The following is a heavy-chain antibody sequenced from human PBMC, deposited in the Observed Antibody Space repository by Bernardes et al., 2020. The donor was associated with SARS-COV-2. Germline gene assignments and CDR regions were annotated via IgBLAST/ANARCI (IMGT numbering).Heavy chain of an antibody. V-gene: IGHV4-34*01. D-gene: IGHD3-22*01. J-gene: IGHJ4*02. CDR1: GGSFSGYY. Sequence: SETLSLTCAVYGGSFSGYYWSWIRQPPGKGLEWIGEINHSGSTNYNPSLKSRVTISVDTSKNQFSLKLSSVTAADTAVYYCARGPITYYYDSSGYSKPREDDYWGQGTLVTVSS. CDR3: ARGPITYYYDSSGYSKPREDDY. CDR2: INHSGST.